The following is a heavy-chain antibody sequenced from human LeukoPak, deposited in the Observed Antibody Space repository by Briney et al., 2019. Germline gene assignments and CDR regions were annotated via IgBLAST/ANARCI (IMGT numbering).Heavy chain of an antibody. Sequence: PSETLSLTCTVSGGSISSYYWSWIRQPPGKGLEWIGYIYYSGSTNYNPSLKSRVTISVDTSKNQFSLKLSSVTAADTAVYYCARRPAFRTMSSGSYWFDPWGQGTLVTVSS. V-gene: IGHV4-59*08. CDR2: IYYSGST. CDR1: GGSISSYY. J-gene: IGHJ5*02. CDR3: ARRPAFRTMSSGSYWFDP. D-gene: IGHD3-10*01.